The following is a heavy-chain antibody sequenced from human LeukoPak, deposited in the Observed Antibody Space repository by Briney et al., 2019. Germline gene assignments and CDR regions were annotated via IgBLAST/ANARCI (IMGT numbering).Heavy chain of an antibody. CDR3: AKDLNILQTAMFPGFDY. CDR2: ISGSGGST. J-gene: IGHJ4*02. D-gene: IGHD5-18*01. CDR1: GFTFSSYA. Sequence: GGSLRLSCAASGFTFSSYAMSWVRQAPGKGLEWVSAISGSGGSTYYADSVKGRFTISRDNSKNTLYLQMNSLRAEDTAVYYCAKDLNILQTAMFPGFDYWGQGTLVTVSS. V-gene: IGHV3-23*01.